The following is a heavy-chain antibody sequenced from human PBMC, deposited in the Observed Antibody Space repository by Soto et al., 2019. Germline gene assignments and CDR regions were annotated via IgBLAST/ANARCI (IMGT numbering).Heavy chain of an antibody. CDR2: IIPIFGTA. D-gene: IGHD3-22*01. J-gene: IGHJ6*02. CDR1: GGTFSSYA. V-gene: IGHV1-69*12. CDR3: ARAVYDSSGYGMDV. Sequence: QVQLVQSGAEVKKPGSSVKVSCKASGGTFSSYAISWVRQAPGQGLEWMGGIIPIFGTANYAQKSQGRVTITADASTSTAYMELSSLRSEDTAVYYCARAVYDSSGYGMDVWGQGTTVTVSS.